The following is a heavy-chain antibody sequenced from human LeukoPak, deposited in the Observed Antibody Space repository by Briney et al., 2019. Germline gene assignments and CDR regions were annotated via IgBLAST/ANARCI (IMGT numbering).Heavy chain of an antibody. J-gene: IGHJ1*01. Sequence: SETLSLTCTVSGGSISTYYWSWIRQTPEKGLEWIGHMYYSGSISYNPSLKSRATISVDTSKNQFSLKLPSVTAADTAVYYCASVRHSSSWDLQHWGQGTLVTVSS. CDR3: ASVRHSSSWDLQH. V-gene: IGHV4-59*12. D-gene: IGHD6-13*01. CDR1: GGSISTYY. CDR2: MYYSGSI.